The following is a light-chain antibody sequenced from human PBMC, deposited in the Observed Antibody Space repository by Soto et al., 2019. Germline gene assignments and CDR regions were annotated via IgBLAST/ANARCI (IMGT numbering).Light chain of an antibody. CDR1: RNIKTS. CDR2: DAS. V-gene: IGKV1-12*01. Sequence: DIQMTQSPSSVSASVGDRVTITCRASRNIKTSLAWYQQRPGKGPELLIYDASTLQSGVPSRISGSGSGTEFTLTISRLQPEHFATFYCQQISSFPPTFGGGTKVDIK. J-gene: IGKJ4*01. CDR3: QQISSFPPT.